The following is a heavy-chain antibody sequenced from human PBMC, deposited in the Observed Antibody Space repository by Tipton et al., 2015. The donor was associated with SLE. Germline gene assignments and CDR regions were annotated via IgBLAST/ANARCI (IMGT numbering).Heavy chain of an antibody. J-gene: IGHJ5*02. Sequence: TLSLTCAVYGGSFSGYYWSWIRQPPGKGLEWIGEINHSGSTNYNPSLKSRVTISVDTSKNQFSLMLSSVTTTDTAVYYCARHPKHNSATHDFWGGTWFDPWGQGTLVTVSS. CDR1: GGSFSGYY. D-gene: IGHD3-3*01. V-gene: IGHV4-34*01. CDR3: ARHPKHNSATHDFWGGTWFDP. CDR2: INHSGST.